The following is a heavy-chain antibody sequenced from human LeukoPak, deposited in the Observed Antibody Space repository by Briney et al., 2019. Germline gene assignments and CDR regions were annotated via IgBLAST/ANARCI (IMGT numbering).Heavy chain of an antibody. J-gene: IGHJ3*02. Sequence: GGSLRLSCAASGFTFSSYWMSWVRQAPGEGLEWVANIKQDGSEKYYVDSVKGRFTISRDNAKNSLYLQMNSLRAEDTAVYYCARYDSSGYFHDAFDIWGQGTMVTVSS. V-gene: IGHV3-7*01. CDR3: ARYDSSGYFHDAFDI. CDR2: IKQDGSEK. D-gene: IGHD3-22*01. CDR1: GFTFSSYW.